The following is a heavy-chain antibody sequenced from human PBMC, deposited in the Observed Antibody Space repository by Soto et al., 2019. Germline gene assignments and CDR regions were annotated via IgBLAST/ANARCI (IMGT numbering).Heavy chain of an antibody. D-gene: IGHD2-8*01. CDR3: AKDADPDILPPTDP. Sequence: EVQLVESGGGLVQPGRSLRLSCAASGFTFDDYAMHWVRQAPGKGLEWVSGISWNSGSIGYADSVKGRFTSSRDNAKNSMYLQMNSLRAEDTALYYCAKDADPDILPPTDPWGQGTLVTVSS. CDR2: ISWNSGSI. CDR1: GFTFDDYA. J-gene: IGHJ5*02. V-gene: IGHV3-9*01.